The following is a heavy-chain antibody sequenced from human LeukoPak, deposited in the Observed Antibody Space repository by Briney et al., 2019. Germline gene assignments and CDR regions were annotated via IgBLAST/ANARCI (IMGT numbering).Heavy chain of an antibody. CDR3: AGGGDSKSYFGYFDY. D-gene: IGHD1-26*01. J-gene: IGHJ4*02. CDR1: GFTFSNYW. CDR2: IKQDGSEI. Sequence: AGGSLGLSCAASGFTFSNYWMNWVRQAPGKGLEWVANIKQDGSEIFYVDSVKGRFTISRDNAKNSLYLQMNSLRAEDTAVYYCAGGGDSKSYFGYFDYWAQGTLVTVSS. V-gene: IGHV3-7*01.